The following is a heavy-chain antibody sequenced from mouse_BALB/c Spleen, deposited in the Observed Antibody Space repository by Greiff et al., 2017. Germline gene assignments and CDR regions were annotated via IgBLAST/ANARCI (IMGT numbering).Heavy chain of an antibody. J-gene: IGHJ3*01. V-gene: IGHV3-2*02. CDR2: ISYSGST. CDR1: GYSITSDYA. CDR3: ARDDGYFAY. Sequence: EVKLMESGPGLVKPSQSLSLTCTVTGYSITSDYAWNWIRQFPGNKLEWMGYISYSGSTSYNPSLKSRISITRDTSKNQFFLQLNSVTTEDTATYYCARDDGYFAYWGQGTLVTVSA. D-gene: IGHD2-3*01.